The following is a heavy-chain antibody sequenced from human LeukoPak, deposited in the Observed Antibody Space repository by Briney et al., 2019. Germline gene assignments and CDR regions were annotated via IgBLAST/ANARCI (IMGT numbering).Heavy chain of an antibody. V-gene: IGHV4-59*01. CDR1: GGSISSYY. Sequence: PSETLSLTCTVSGGSISSYYWSWIRQPPGEGLEWIGYIYSSGSTNYNPSLKSRVTISVDASKNQFSLKLSSVTAADTAVYYCARFAYCGGHCWYYFDYWGQGSLATVSS. CDR3: ARFAYCGGHCWYYFDY. J-gene: IGHJ4*02. CDR2: IYSSGST. D-gene: IGHD2-21*01.